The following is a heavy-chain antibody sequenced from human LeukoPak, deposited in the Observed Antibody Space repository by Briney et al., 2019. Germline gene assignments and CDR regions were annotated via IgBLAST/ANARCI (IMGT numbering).Heavy chain of an antibody. J-gene: IGHJ4*02. Sequence: SVKLFCKVSGGTFRSYAISGVRQALGQGLAWVGGIILIFGTAIYAQKFQSRVTITADESTSTAYMELSSLRSEDTAVYYCAGGVGGRSGFDYWGQGTLVTVSS. CDR1: GGTFRSYA. CDR3: AGGVGGRSGFDY. D-gene: IGHD1-26*01. V-gene: IGHV1-69*13. CDR2: IILIFGTA.